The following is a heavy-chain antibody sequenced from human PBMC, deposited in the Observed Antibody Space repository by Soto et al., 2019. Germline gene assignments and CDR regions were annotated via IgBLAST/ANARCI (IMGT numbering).Heavy chain of an antibody. D-gene: IGHD6-13*01. Sequence: QVQLVESGGGLVKPGGSLRLSCAASGFTFSDYYMSWIRQAAGKGPEWVSYISSSSSYTNYADSVKGRFTISRDNAKNSLYLQMNSLRAEDTAVYYCARTIAAAGGRRYFHLSGRGTLVTVSS. J-gene: IGHJ2*01. CDR3: ARTIAAAGGRRYFHL. CDR1: GFTFSDYY. V-gene: IGHV3-11*05. CDR2: ISSSSSYT.